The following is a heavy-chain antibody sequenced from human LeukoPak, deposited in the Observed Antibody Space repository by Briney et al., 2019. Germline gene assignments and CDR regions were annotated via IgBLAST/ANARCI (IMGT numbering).Heavy chain of an antibody. CDR3: AKDGDFYGYYYYMDV. D-gene: IGHD2-21*02. Sequence: ASVKVSCTASGYTFTDYYMHWVRQAPGQGLEWMGWINPNSGGTNYAQKFQGRVTMTRDTSISTAYMELSRLRSDDTAVYYCAKDGDFYGYYYYMDVWGKGTTVTVSS. CDR2: INPNSGGT. J-gene: IGHJ6*03. V-gene: IGHV1-2*02. CDR1: GYTFTDYY.